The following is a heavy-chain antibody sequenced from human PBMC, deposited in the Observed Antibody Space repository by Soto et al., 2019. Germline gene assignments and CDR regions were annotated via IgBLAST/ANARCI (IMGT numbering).Heavy chain of an antibody. CDR3: ARDWTAVAGTLGYYGMDV. CDR2: IIPIFGTA. Sequence: SVKVSCKASGGTFSSYAISWVRQAPGQGLEWMGGIIPIFGTANYAQKFQGRVTITADESTSTAYMEPSSLRSEDTAVYYCARDWTAVAGTLGYYGMDVWGQGTTVTVSS. V-gene: IGHV1-69*13. D-gene: IGHD6-19*01. CDR1: GGTFSSYA. J-gene: IGHJ6*02.